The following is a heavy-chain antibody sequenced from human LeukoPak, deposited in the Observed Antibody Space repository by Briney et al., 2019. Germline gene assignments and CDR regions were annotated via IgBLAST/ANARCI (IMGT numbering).Heavy chain of an antibody. Sequence: GESLKISCQASGYKFNNFYIAWVRQMPGKGLEWVAIIYPGDSDIRYSPSIQGHVTISANKSTSTTFLQWTSLKASDTAMYYCARRHSDSLTGFDFWGQGTLVTVTS. CDR3: ARRHSDSLTGFDF. CDR2: IYPGDSDI. V-gene: IGHV5-51*01. D-gene: IGHD3-9*01. CDR1: GYKFNNFY. J-gene: IGHJ4*02.